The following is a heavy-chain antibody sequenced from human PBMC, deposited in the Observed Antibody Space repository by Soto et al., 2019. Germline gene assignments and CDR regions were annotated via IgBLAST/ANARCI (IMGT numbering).Heavy chain of an antibody. J-gene: IGHJ4*02. D-gene: IGHD3-16*02. V-gene: IGHV3-30-3*01. CDR2: ISYDGSNK. CDR1: GFTFSSYA. Sequence: QVQLVESGGGVVQPGRSLRLSCAASGFTFSSYAMHWVRQAPGKGLEWVAVISYDGSNKYYADSVKGRFTISRDNSKNTLYLQMNSLRAEDTAVYYCARARLRLGELSSAFDYWGQGTLVTVSS. CDR3: ARARLRLGELSSAFDY.